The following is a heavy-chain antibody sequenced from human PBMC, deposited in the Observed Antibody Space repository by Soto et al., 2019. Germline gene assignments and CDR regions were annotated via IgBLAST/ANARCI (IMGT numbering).Heavy chain of an antibody. CDR2: ISAYNGNT. D-gene: IGHD6-19*01. CDR1: GYTFTSYG. CDR3: AREELPDSVAGFWFY. J-gene: IGHJ4*02. V-gene: IGHV1-18*01. Sequence: ASVKVSCKASGYTFTSYGIIWVRQAPGQGLEWMGWISAYNGNTNYAQKLQGRVTMTTDTSTSTAYMELRSLRSDDTAVYYCAREELPDSVAGFWFYWGQGTLVTSP.